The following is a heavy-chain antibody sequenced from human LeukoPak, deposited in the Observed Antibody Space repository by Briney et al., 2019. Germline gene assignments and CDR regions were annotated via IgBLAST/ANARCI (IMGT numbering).Heavy chain of an antibody. Sequence: ASVKVSFKASGYTFTSYGISWVRQAPGQGLEWMGWISAYNGNTNYAQKLQGRVTMTTDTSTSTAYMELRSLRSDDTAVYYCAREHPYYDFWSGYYRSNWFDPWGQGTLVTVSS. CDR2: ISAYNGNT. V-gene: IGHV1-18*01. CDR1: GYTFTSYG. J-gene: IGHJ5*02. CDR3: AREHPYYDFWSGYYRSNWFDP. D-gene: IGHD3-3*01.